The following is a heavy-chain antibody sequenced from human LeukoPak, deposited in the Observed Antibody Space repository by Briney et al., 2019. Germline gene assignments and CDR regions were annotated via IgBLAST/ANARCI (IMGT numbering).Heavy chain of an antibody. V-gene: IGHV3-64D*09. CDR1: GFTFSYYA. Sequence: PGGSLRLSCSASGFTFSYYAMHWVRQAAGKGLEFVSGISSNGGSTYHADSLKGRFTVSRDNSNNTLYLQMSSLRAEDTAIYYCAKGPTYDSLPYYFDYWGQGTLVTVSS. J-gene: IGHJ4*02. CDR3: AKGPTYDSLPYYFDY. CDR2: ISSNGGST. D-gene: IGHD3-22*01.